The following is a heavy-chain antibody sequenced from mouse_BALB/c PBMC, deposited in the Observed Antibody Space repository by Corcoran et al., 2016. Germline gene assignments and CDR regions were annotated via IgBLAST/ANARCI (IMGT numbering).Heavy chain of an antibody. J-gene: IGHJ3*01. CDR2: INPYNGGT. Sequence: EVQLQQSGPELVKPGASMKISCKASGYSFTGYTMNWVKQSHGKNLEWSGLINPYNGGTSYNQKFKGKATLTVDKSSSTAYLELLSLTSEDSAFYDCAFGNPCLACWRQGMVVIFSA. CDR1: GYSFTGYT. D-gene: IGHD2-1*01. CDR3: AFGNPCLAC. V-gene: IGHV1-18*01.